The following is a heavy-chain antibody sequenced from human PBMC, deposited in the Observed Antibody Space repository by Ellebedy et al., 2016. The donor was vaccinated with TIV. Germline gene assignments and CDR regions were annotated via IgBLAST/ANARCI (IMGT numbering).Heavy chain of an antibody. CDR1: GFTFNTYS. CDR3: ARGGGERLRYAFDI. CDR2: IGSRTSKI. J-gene: IGHJ3*02. D-gene: IGHD1-26*01. V-gene: IGHV3-48*02. Sequence: GESLKISCAASGFTFNTYSMNWVRQAPGKGREWVSYIGSRTSKIYYADSVKGRFTISRDNAKNSLYLQMNSLGDEDTAVYYCARGGGERLRYAFDIWGHGTLVTVSS.